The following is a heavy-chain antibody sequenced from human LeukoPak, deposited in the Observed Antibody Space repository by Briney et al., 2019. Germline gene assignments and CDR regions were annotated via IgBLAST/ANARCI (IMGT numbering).Heavy chain of an antibody. D-gene: IGHD3-3*01. CDR1: GFTFSNYG. J-gene: IGHJ6*04. V-gene: IGHV3-30*02. CDR2: IRYDGINK. CDR3: AKDGTNYDADV. Sequence: GGSLTLSCAASGFTFSNYGIHWVRQVPGKGLEWVAFIRYDGINKYYTDSVKGRFTVSRDNSKNTLYLQMNSLRAEDTGVYFCAKDGTNYDADVWGKGTTVTVSS.